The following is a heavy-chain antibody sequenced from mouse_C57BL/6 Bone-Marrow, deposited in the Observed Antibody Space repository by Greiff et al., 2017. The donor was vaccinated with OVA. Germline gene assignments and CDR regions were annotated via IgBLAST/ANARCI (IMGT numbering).Heavy chain of an antibody. Sequence: EVQLQQSGPVLVKPGASVKMSCKASGYTFTDYYMNWVKQSHGKSLEWIGVINPYNGGTSYSQKFKGKATLTVDKSSSTAYMELNSLTSEDSAVYYCARGDYDGTWFAYWGQGTLVTVSA. CDR2: INPYNGGT. V-gene: IGHV1-19*01. CDR3: ARGDYDGTWFAY. J-gene: IGHJ3*01. D-gene: IGHD2-4*01. CDR1: GYTFTDYY.